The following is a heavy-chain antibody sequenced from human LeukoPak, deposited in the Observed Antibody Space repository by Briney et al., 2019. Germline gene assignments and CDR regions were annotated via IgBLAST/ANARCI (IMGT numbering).Heavy chain of an antibody. CDR1: GFTFSSYS. V-gene: IGHV3-21*01. Sequence: GGSLRLSCAASGFTFSSYSMNWVRQAPGKGLEWVSSISSSSSYIYYADSVKGRFTISRDNAKNSLYLQMNSLRAEDTAVYYCARLAGVHDYSNYGQFDYWGQGTLVTVSS. D-gene: IGHD4-11*01. J-gene: IGHJ4*02. CDR2: ISSSSSYI. CDR3: ARLAGVHDYSNYGQFDY.